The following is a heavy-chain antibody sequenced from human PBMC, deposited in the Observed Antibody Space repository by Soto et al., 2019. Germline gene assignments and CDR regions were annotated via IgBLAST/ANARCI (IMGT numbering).Heavy chain of an antibody. J-gene: IGHJ4*02. CDR1: GYTFTTYG. Sequence: ASVKVSCKASGYTFTTYGFSWVRQAPGQGLEWMGWITTYNDNTNYAQKLQGRVTMTTDTSTTTAYMELRSLRSDDTAVYYCATYASGNYCFDYWGRGTLVTVSS. CDR3: ATYASGNYCFDY. D-gene: IGHD3-10*01. CDR2: ITTYNDNT. V-gene: IGHV1-18*01.